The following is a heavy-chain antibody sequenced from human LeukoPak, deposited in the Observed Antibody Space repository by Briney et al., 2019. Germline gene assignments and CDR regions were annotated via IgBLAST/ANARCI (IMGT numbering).Heavy chain of an antibody. V-gene: IGHV5-51*01. CDR1: GYSFTSYW. CDR2: IYPDDSDT. J-gene: IGHJ4*02. Sequence: GESLKISCRGFGYSFTSYWIGWVRQMPGKGLEWMGIIYPDDSDTRYSPSFKGQVTISADKSISTAYLQWSSLKASDTAMYYCARTSGLVGARTGWDYFDYWGQGTLVTVSS. D-gene: IGHD1-26*01. CDR3: ARTSGLVGARTGWDYFDY.